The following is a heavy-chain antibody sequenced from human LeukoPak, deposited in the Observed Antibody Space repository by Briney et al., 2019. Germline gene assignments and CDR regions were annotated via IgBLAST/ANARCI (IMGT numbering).Heavy chain of an antibody. D-gene: IGHD1-26*01. V-gene: IGHV4-39*01. Sequence: SETLSLTCTVSGGSISSSSYYWGWIRQPPGKGLEWIGSIYYSGSTYYNPSLKSRVTISVDTSKNQFSLKLSSVTAADTAVYYCAREWELPFDYWGQGTLVTVSA. J-gene: IGHJ4*02. CDR1: GGSISSSSYY. CDR2: IYYSGST. CDR3: AREWELPFDY.